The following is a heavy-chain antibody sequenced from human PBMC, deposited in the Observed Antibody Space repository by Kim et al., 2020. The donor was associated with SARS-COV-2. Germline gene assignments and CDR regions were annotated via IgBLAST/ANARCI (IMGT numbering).Heavy chain of an antibody. D-gene: IGHD6-19*01. V-gene: IGHV3-23*01. CDR2: ISGSAGST. J-gene: IGHJ4*02. CDR1: GFTFSNYD. Sequence: GGSLRLSCTASGFTFSNYDMSWVRQAPGKGLEWVASISGSAGSTYYADFVKGRFTISRDNSKNTLYVQMNTLRAEDTAMYSCAKDMMSCSGRFDFWGQGT. CDR3: AKDMMSCSGRFDF.